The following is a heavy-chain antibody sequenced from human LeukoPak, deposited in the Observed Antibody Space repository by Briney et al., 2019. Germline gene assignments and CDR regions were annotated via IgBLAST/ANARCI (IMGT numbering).Heavy chain of an antibody. V-gene: IGHV3-30*03. J-gene: IGHJ4*02. CDR2: ISYDGSNK. CDR1: GFTFSSYG. D-gene: IGHD4-17*01. Sequence: PGRSLRLSCAASGFTFSSYGMHWVRQAPGKGLEWVAVISYDGSNKYYADSVKGRFTISRDNSKNTLYLQMNSLRAEDTAVYYCARARYGDYYYFDYWGQGTLVTVSS. CDR3: ARARYGDYYYFDY.